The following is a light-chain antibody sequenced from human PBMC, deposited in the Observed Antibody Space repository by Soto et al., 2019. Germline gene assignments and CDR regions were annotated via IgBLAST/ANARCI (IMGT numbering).Light chain of an antibody. V-gene: IGKV3-20*01. Sequence: EIVLTQSPGALSLSPGERATRSCRASQSVSSNYLAWYQQKPGQAPKVLIYRASSRATGIPDRFSGSGSGTDFTLTISRLEPEDFAVYYCQQYGSSPLTFGGGTKVDIK. J-gene: IGKJ4*01. CDR1: QSVSSNY. CDR2: RAS. CDR3: QQYGSSPLT.